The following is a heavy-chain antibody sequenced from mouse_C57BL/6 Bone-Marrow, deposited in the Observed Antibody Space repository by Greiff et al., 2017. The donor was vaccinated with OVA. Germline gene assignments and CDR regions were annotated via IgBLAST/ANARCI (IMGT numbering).Heavy chain of an antibody. D-gene: IGHD2-5*01. Sequence: VQLQQSGAELARPGASVKLSCKASGYTFTSYGISWVKQRTGQGLEWIGEIYPRSGNTYYNEKFKGKGTLTADKSSSTAYMELRSLTSENSAVYFCAPTYYSNSGAMDYWGQGTSVTVSS. CDR3: APTYYSNSGAMDY. CDR2: IYPRSGNT. V-gene: IGHV1-81*01. CDR1: GYTFTSYG. J-gene: IGHJ4*01.